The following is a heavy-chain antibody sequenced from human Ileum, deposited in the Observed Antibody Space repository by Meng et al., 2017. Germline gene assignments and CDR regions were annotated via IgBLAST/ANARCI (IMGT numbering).Heavy chain of an antibody. J-gene: IGHJ4*02. CDR2: ICYSGHT. V-gene: IGHV4-39*01. CDR3: ARRTGEVDLLDY. D-gene: IGHD7-27*01. Sequence: QLQLQESGPGLVKPSETLSLMCTVSGGSISSSSHCCDWIRQPPGKGLEWIGSICYSGHTYYNPSLNSRVSMSVDTSKKQISLKLNSVTAADTAVYYCARRTGEVDLLDYWGQGTLVTVSS. CDR1: GGSISSSSHC.